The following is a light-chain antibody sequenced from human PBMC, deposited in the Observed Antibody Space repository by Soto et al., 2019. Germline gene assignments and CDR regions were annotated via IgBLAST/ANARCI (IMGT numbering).Light chain of an antibody. V-gene: IGKV3D-7*01. CDR2: GTS. CDR1: QTVSRMY. Sequence: EIVLTQSPATLSLSPGERATLSCRASQTVSRMYLSWFQQKPGQAPRLLIYGTSTRATGIPVRFTGSGAGTDFTLTIISLQPEDFAVYFCHQDINLPWTFGQGTKVEIK. J-gene: IGKJ1*01. CDR3: HQDINLPWT.